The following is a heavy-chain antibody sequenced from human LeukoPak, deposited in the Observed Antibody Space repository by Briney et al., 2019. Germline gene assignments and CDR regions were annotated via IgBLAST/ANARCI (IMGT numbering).Heavy chain of an antibody. D-gene: IGHD4-17*01. CDR1: GGSISSYY. V-gene: IGHV4-59*01. Sequence: PSETLSLTCTVSGGSISSYYWSWIRQPPGKGLEWIGYIYYSGSTNYNPSLKGRVTISVDTSKNQFSLKLSSVTAADTAVYYCAGTTVTTRDAFDIWGQGTMVTVSS. J-gene: IGHJ3*02. CDR3: AGTTVTTRDAFDI. CDR2: IYYSGST.